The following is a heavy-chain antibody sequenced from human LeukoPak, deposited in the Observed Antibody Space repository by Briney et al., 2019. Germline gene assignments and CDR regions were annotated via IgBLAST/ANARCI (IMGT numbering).Heavy chain of an antibody. Sequence: PGGSLRLSCAASGFTFSSYGMHWVRQAPGKGLEWVAVISYDGNNKYYADSVKGRFTIPRDNSKNTLYLQMNSLRAEDTAVYYCAKGTSGYSDYWGQGTLVTVSS. CDR3: AKGTSGYSDY. V-gene: IGHV3-30*18. J-gene: IGHJ4*02. CDR1: GFTFSSYG. CDR2: ISYDGNNK. D-gene: IGHD2-2*01.